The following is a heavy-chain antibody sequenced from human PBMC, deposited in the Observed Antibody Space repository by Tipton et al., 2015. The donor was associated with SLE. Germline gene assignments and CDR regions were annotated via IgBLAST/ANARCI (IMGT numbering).Heavy chain of an antibody. V-gene: IGHV3-7*03. J-gene: IGHJ4*02. CDR2: IKQDGSEK. Sequence: SLRLSCAASGFTFSSYWMSSVRQAPGKGLEWVANIKQDGSEKYYVDSVKGRFTISRDNAKNSLYLQMNSLRAEDTALYYCAKVGDSSGWYYFDYWGQGTLVTVSS. CDR1: GFTFSSYW. CDR3: AKVGDSSGWYYFDY. D-gene: IGHD6-19*01.